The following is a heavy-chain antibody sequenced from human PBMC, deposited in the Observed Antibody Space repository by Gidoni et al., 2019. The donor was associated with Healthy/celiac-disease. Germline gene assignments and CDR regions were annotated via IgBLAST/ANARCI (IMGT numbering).Heavy chain of an antibody. CDR1: GFTFADYA. CDR2: ISWNSGSI. D-gene: IGHD3-16*01. V-gene: IGHV3-9*01. Sequence: EVQLVESGGGLVQPGRSVRLSCAASGFTFADYAMHWVRQAPGKGLEWVSGISWNSGSIGYADSVKGRFTISRDNAKNSLYLQMNSLRAEDTALYYCAKDMGAGPEYYFDYWGQGTLVTVSS. J-gene: IGHJ4*02. CDR3: AKDMGAGPEYYFDY.